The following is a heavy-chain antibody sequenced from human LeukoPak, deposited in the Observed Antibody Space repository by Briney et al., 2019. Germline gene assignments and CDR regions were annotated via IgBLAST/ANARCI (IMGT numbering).Heavy chain of an antibody. V-gene: IGHV1-69*04. CDR1: GGTFSSYA. J-gene: IGHJ4*02. CDR2: IIPILGIA. CDR3: ATDRGNPHTAMVL. D-gene: IGHD5-18*01. Sequence: SVKVSCKASGGTFSSYAISWVRQAPGQGLEWMGRIIPILGIANYAQKFQGRVTMTEDTSTDTAYTELSSLRSEDTAVYYCATDRGNPHTAMVLWGQGTLVTVSS.